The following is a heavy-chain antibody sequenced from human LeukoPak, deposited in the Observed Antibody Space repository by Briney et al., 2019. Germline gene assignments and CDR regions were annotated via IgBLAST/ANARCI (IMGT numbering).Heavy chain of an antibody. D-gene: IGHD3/OR15-3a*01. J-gene: IGHJ5*02. Sequence: SVKVSCKASGYTFTGYYMHWVRQAPGQGLEWMGGIIPIFGTANYAQKFQGRVTITADESTSTAYMELSSLRSEDTAVYYCARSDSNWFDPWGQGTLVTVSS. CDR3: ARSDSNWFDP. CDR2: IIPIFGTA. CDR1: GYTFTGYY. V-gene: IGHV1-69*13.